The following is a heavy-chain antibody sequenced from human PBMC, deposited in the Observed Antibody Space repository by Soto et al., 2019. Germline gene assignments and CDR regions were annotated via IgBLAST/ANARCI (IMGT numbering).Heavy chain of an antibody. CDR2: TDPSDSQT. CDR1: GYSFAGYW. V-gene: IGHV5-10-1*01. CDR3: ARQVYDSDTGPNFQYYFDS. J-gene: IGHJ4*02. D-gene: IGHD3-22*01. Sequence: GESLKISCKGSGYSFAGYWITWVRQKPGKGLEWMGRTDPSDSQTYYSPSFRGHVTISVTKSITTVFLQWSSLRASDTAMYYCARQVYDSDTGPNFQYYFDSWGQGTPVTVSS.